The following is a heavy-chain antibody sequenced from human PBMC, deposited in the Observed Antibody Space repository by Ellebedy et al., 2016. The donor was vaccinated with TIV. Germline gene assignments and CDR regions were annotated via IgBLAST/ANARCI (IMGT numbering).Heavy chain of an antibody. CDR2: MSYDESNQ. CDR1: GFTFNRYG. CDR3: ARDLRGVRGVLDY. Sequence: GGSLRLXXVASGFTFNRYGMHWVRQAPGKGLEWVAVMSYDESNQYYRDSVKGRFTISRDRFKNTVFLQMNSLKFEDTAVYYCARDLRGVRGVLDYWGQGTLVTVSS. J-gene: IGHJ4*02. D-gene: IGHD3-10*01. V-gene: IGHV3-30*03.